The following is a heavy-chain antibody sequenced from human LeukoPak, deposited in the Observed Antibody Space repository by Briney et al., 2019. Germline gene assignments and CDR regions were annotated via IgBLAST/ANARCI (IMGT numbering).Heavy chain of an antibody. J-gene: IGHJ4*02. Sequence: GGSLRLSCAASGFSFDAYTMNWIRQAPGRGLEWVSSISGSGLYIFYADSMEGRFTVSRDNAKNSLYLQMHSLKAEDTSVYFCARGSYSSSWFEKYYFDSWGQGTLVTVSA. CDR1: GFSFDAYT. CDR3: ARGSYSSSWFEKYYFDS. V-gene: IGHV3-21*03. D-gene: IGHD6-13*01. CDR2: ISGSGLYI.